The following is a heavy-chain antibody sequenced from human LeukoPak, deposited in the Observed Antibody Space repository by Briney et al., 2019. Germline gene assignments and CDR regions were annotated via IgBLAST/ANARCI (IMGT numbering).Heavy chain of an antibody. V-gene: IGHV3-30*04. Sequence: PGGSLRLSCVASGFTFSSYAMHWVRQAPGKGLEWVAVISYDGSNKYYADSVKGRFTISRDNSKNTLYLQMNSLRAEDTAVYYCARGDYYDSSGYYYVLFDYWGQGTLVTVSS. D-gene: IGHD3-22*01. J-gene: IGHJ4*02. CDR3: ARGDYYDSSGYYYVLFDY. CDR2: ISYDGSNK. CDR1: GFTFSSYA.